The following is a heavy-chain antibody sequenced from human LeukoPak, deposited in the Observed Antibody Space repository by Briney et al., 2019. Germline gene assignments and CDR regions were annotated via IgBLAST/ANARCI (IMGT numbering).Heavy chain of an antibody. V-gene: IGHV3-33*06. Sequence: GGSLRLSCAASGFTFSSYGMHWVRQAPGKGLEWVAVIWYDGSNKYYADSVKGRFTISRDNSKNTLYLQMNSLRAEDTAVYYCAKTWAAHPDWYYFDYWGQGTLVTVSS. CDR3: AKTWAAHPDWYYFDY. D-gene: IGHD3/OR15-3a*01. J-gene: IGHJ4*02. CDR2: IWYDGSNK. CDR1: GFTFSSYG.